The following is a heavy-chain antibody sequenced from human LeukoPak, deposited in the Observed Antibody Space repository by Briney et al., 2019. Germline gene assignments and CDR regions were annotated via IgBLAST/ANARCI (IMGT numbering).Heavy chain of an antibody. D-gene: IGHD3-10*01. V-gene: IGHV4-34*01. CDR1: GGSFSGYY. Sequence: SETLSLTCAVYGGSFSGYYWSWIRQPSGKGLEWIGEINHSGSTNYNPSLKSRVTISVDTSKNQFSLKLSSVTAADTAVYYCAREALLWFGELLPFDYWGQGTLVTVSS. J-gene: IGHJ4*02. CDR2: INHSGST. CDR3: AREALLWFGELLPFDY.